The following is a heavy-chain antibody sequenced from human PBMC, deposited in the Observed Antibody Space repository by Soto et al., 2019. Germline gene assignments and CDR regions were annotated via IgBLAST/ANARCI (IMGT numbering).Heavy chain of an antibody. CDR1: GFTFSNVA. V-gene: IGHV3-23*01. J-gene: IGHJ4*02. D-gene: IGHD1-1*01. Sequence: QLLESGGGFVQPGGSLRLSCVASGFTFSNVAMAWVRQAPGEGLEWVSAISGSGDDTFYADSMKARFTISRDNSKATLYLQINSLGAEDPAVYYCATPIPKPGTTFGFWGQGTLVTVSS. CDR3: ATPIPKPGTTFGF. CDR2: ISGSGDDT.